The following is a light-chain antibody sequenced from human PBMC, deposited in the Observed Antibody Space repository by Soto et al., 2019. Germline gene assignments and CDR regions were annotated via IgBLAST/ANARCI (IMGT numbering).Light chain of an antibody. V-gene: IGKV1-5*01. CDR2: DAS. J-gene: IGKJ3*01. CDR1: QSFSSW. Sequence: DIQMTQSPSTLSASVGDRVTITCRASQSFSSWLAWYQQKPGKAPKLLIYDASSLESGVPSRFSGSGSGTEFTLTISSLQPDDFATYYCQQYNSGGFTFGPGTKVDIK. CDR3: QQYNSGGFT.